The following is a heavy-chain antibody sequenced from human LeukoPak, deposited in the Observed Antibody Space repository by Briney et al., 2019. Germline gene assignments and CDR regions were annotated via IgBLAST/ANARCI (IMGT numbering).Heavy chain of an antibody. CDR3: ARDFVSYCSGGSCYSPFGMDV. CDR2: ISYDGSNK. D-gene: IGHD2-15*01. CDR1: GFTFSSYA. V-gene: IGHV3-30*04. J-gene: IGHJ6*02. Sequence: PGGSLRLSCAASGFTFSSYAMHWVRQAPGKGLEWVAVISYDGSNKYYADSVKGRFTISRDNSKITLYLQMNSLRAEDTAVYHCARDFVSYCSGGSCYSPFGMDVRGQGTPVTVSS.